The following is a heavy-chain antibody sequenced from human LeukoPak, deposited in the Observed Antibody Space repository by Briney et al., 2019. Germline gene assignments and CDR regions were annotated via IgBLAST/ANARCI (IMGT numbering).Heavy chain of an antibody. Sequence: QAGGSLRLSCVVSGFTFNRCWMTWVRQAPGKGLEWVANIKQDGSKKSYVDSVKGRFTISRDNAKNSLYLQMNSLRAEDTAIYYCTRVGYIDEGIDYWGQGTLVTVSS. CDR1: GFTFNRCW. CDR2: IKQDGSKK. D-gene: IGHD5-24*01. CDR3: TRVGYIDEGIDY. V-gene: IGHV3-7*04. J-gene: IGHJ4*02.